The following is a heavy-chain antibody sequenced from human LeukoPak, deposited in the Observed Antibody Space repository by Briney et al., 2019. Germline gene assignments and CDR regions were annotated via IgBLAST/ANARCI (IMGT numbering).Heavy chain of an antibody. CDR3: ARVKKTGRGAFDI. J-gene: IGHJ3*02. CDR1: GGSISSYY. V-gene: IGHV4-59*01. Sequence: SETLSLTCTVSGGSISSYYWSWTRQPPGKGLEWIGYIYYSGSTNYNPSLKSRVTISVDTSKNQFSLKLSSVTAADTAVYYCARVKKTGRGAFDIWGQGTMVTVSS. CDR2: IYYSGST. D-gene: IGHD1-14*01.